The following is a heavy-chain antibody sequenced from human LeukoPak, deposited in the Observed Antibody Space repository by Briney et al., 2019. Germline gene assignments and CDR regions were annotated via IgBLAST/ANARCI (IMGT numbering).Heavy chain of an antibody. Sequence: SETLSLTCSVSGGSIITDSYYWGWIRQPPGKGLEWIGNIYYSGNAYYNPSLKSRVTISVDTSKNQFSLKLSSVTAADTAVYYCASHLVPGMDLDSWSQGTLVTVSS. V-gene: IGHV4-39*07. CDR1: GGSIITDSYY. CDR2: IYYSGNA. CDR3: ASHLVPGMDLDS. J-gene: IGHJ4*02. D-gene: IGHD6-13*01.